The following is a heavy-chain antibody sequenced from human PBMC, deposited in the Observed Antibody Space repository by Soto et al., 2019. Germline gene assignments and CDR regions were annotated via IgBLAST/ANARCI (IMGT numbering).Heavy chain of an antibody. CDR2: IGYSGCT. CDR1: GGCISNSDYY. J-gene: IGHJ6*02. Sequence: PSVSLSLTCIVAGGCISNSDYYLNWISQSPGKGLEWIASIGYSGCTYYNPSLKSRVVISADKSKNLFSLKLRSVTAADSALYFCARDGPNNYDFDAWGQETTGTVSS. V-gene: IGHV4-30-4*01. CDR3: ARDGPNNYDFDA.